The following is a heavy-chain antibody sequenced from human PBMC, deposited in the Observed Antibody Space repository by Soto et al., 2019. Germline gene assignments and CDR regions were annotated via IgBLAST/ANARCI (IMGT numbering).Heavy chain of an antibody. CDR3: ARDLGGWPDY. V-gene: IGHV1-3*01. CDR2: INAGNGNT. CDR1: GYTFTSYA. Sequence: QVRLVQSGAEVKKPGASVKVSCKTSGYTFTSYAMHWVRQAPGQRLEWMGWINAGNGNTKYSQKFQGRVTITIDTYASTAYMELSSLRSEDTAIYYCARDLGGWPDYWGQGTLVTVSS. J-gene: IGHJ4*02. D-gene: IGHD6-19*01.